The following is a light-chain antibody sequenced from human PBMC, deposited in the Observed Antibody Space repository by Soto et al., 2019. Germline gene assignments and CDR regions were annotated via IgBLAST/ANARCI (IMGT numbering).Light chain of an antibody. J-gene: IGKJ4*01. CDR3: LQDYNSPLT. V-gene: IGKV1-6*01. CDR1: QDIGND. Sequence: AIQMTQSPSSVSSSLGDRVTITCRASQDIGNDLAWYQQRPGQAPQLLIYAASSLQSGLPSRFSGGGSGTDFTLTINNLQPGDIATYYCLQDYNSPLTFGGGTKVEIK. CDR2: AAS.